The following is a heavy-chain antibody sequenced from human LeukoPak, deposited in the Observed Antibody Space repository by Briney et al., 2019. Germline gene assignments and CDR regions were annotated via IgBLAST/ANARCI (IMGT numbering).Heavy chain of an antibody. J-gene: IGHJ1*01. CDR2: IYYNGST. Sequence: SETLSLTCTVSGGSISSYYWSWIRQPPGKGLEWIGYIYYNGSTNYTPSLKSRVTISLDTSKNQFSLKLTSVTAADTAVYYCARGNGDYVEYFQHWGQGTLVTVSS. CDR3: ARGNGDYVEYFQH. V-gene: IGHV4-59*01. D-gene: IGHD4-17*01. CDR1: GGSISSYY.